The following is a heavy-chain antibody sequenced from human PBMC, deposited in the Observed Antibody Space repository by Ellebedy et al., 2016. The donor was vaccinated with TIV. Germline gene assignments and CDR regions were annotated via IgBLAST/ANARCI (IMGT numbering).Heavy chain of an antibody. Sequence: GESLKISXAASGFTFSRTAMSWVRQAPGKGLEWVSVISGSGVTTDYADSVKGRFTISRDNSKNTLILQMNSLRAEDTAECYCARQREGYNFHYFDSWGQGTLVTVSS. CDR3: ARQREGYNFHYFDS. V-gene: IGHV3-23*01. CDR2: ISGSGVTT. CDR1: GFTFSRTA. D-gene: IGHD5-24*01. J-gene: IGHJ4*02.